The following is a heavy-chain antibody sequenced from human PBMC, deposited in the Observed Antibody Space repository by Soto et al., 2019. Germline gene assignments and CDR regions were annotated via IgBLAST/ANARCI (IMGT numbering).Heavy chain of an antibody. CDR3: ARGRVQLWGDAFDI. CDR2: INHSGST. CDR1: GGSISSYY. D-gene: IGHD5-18*01. V-gene: IGHV4-34*01. J-gene: IGHJ3*02. Sequence: SETLSLTCTVSGGSISSYYWSWIRQPPGKGLEWIGEINHSGSTNYNPSLKSRVTISVDTSKNQFSLKLSSVTAADTAVYYCARGRVQLWGDAFDIWGQGTMVTVSS.